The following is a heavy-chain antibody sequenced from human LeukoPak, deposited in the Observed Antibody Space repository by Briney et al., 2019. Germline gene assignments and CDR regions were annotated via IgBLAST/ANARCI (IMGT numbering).Heavy chain of an antibody. Sequence: PSETLSLTCTVSGGSISSGGYYWSWIRQHPGKGLEWIGYIYYSGSTYYNPSLKSRVTISVDTSKNQFSLKLSSVTAADTAVYYRAREGGRGSGASLTPNNWFDPWGQGTLVTVSS. CDR1: GGSISSGGYY. CDR2: IYYSGST. J-gene: IGHJ5*02. CDR3: AREGGRGSGASLTPNNWFDP. D-gene: IGHD2-15*01. V-gene: IGHV4-31*03.